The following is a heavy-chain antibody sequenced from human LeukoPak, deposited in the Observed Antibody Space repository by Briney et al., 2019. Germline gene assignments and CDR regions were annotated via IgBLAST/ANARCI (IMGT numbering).Heavy chain of an antibody. Sequence: SETLSLTCAVYGGSFSGYYWSWIRQPPGKGLEWIGEINHSGSTNHNPSLKSRVTISVDTSKNQFSLKLSSVTAADTAVYYCARTKYYYGSGSYYKGNWFDPWGQGTLVTVSS. CDR2: INHSGST. D-gene: IGHD3-10*01. CDR1: GGSFSGYY. J-gene: IGHJ5*02. V-gene: IGHV4-34*01. CDR3: ARTKYYYGSGSYYKGNWFDP.